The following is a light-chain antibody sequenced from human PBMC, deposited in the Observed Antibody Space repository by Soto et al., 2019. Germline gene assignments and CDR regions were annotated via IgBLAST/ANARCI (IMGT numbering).Light chain of an antibody. CDR3: QQRSNWLIT. Sequence: EIVLTQSPATLSLSPGEEATLSCVASQSISTYLAWYQKKPGQAPRLLIYDASNRATGIPARFSGSGSGTDFTLTISSLEPEDFAVYYCQQRSNWLITFGQGTRLEIK. CDR1: QSISTY. J-gene: IGKJ5*01. CDR2: DAS. V-gene: IGKV3-11*01.